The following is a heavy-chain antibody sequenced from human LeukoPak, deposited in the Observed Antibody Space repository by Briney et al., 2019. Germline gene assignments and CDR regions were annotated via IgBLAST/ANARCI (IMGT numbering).Heavy chain of an antibody. V-gene: IGHV3-21*04. Sequence: GGSLRLSCAASGFTFSSYAMSWVRQAPGKGLEWVSAINDNSYYKYYADSVRGRFAISRDSAKNSLYLQMNSLRAEDTALYYCAKDRTLLGYSYGEPNFDYWGQGTLVTVSS. J-gene: IGHJ4*02. CDR3: AKDRTLLGYSYGEPNFDY. D-gene: IGHD5-18*01. CDR1: GFTFSSYA. CDR2: INDNSYYK.